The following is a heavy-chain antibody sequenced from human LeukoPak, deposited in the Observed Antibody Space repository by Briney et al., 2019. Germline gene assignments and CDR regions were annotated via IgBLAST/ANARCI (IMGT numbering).Heavy chain of an antibody. D-gene: IGHD3-22*01. CDR1: GASISSSSYY. V-gene: IGHV4-39*01. J-gene: IGHJ3*02. CDR2: IYYSGST. Sequence: SETLSLTCTVSGASISSSSYYWGWIRRPPGKGLEWIGSIYYSGSTYYYPSLKSRVTISVDTSKNQFSLKLSSVTAADRAVYYCAMYYYDSSGYHYEGAFDIWGQGTMVTVSS. CDR3: AMYYYDSSGYHYEGAFDI.